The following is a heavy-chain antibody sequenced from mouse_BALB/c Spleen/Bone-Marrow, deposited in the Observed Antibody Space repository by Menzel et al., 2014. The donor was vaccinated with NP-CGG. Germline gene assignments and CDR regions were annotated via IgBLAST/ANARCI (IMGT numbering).Heavy chain of an antibody. Sequence: VQLQQSGAELVRPGSSVKISCKASGYAFSSYWVNWVKQRPGQGLEWIGQIYPGDGDTNYNGKFKGKATLTADKSSSTAYMQLSSLTSEDSAVYFCARQYGNYFDYWGQGTTLTVSS. V-gene: IGHV1-80*01. CDR2: IYPGDGDT. J-gene: IGHJ2*01. D-gene: IGHD2-10*02. CDR1: GYAFSSYW. CDR3: ARQYGNYFDY.